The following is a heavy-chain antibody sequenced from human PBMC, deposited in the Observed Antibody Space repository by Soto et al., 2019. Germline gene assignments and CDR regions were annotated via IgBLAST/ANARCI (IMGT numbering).Heavy chain of an antibody. CDR1: GFTLSGYG. Sequence: QVQVVESGGGVVQPGRSLRLSCAASGFTLSGYGMHWVRQAPGKGLEWVAVISYDGRNQYYADSVKGRFTVSRDNSQSTLYLQMDSLGVEDSAVYYCAKGGSSSARYFDYWGQGTLVTVSS. V-gene: IGHV3-30*18. CDR2: ISYDGRNQ. J-gene: IGHJ4*02. D-gene: IGHD6-6*01. CDR3: AKGGSSSARYFDY.